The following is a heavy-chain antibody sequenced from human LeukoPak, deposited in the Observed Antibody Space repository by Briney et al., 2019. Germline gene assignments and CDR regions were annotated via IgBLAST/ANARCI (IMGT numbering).Heavy chain of an antibody. CDR2: IYHSGST. D-gene: IGHD2-2*02. Sequence: TLSLTCTVSGGSISSGGYYWSWIRQPPGKGLEWIGYIYHSGSTYYNPSLKSRVTISVDRSKNQFSLKLSSVTAADTAVYYCARDGGGCSSTSCYTSYYYYYMDVWGKGTTVTVSS. J-gene: IGHJ6*03. CDR3: ARDGGGCSSTSCYTSYYYYYMDV. V-gene: IGHV4-30-2*01. CDR1: GGSISSGGYY.